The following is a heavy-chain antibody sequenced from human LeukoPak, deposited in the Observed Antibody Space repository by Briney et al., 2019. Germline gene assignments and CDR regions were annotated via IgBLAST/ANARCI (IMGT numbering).Heavy chain of an antibody. V-gene: IGHV3-11*04. Sequence: KPGGSLRLSCEGSGFTFNVYQMMWIRQAPGKGLEWISFISDSGNSIYYAKSVKGRFTVSRDDARNSVYLQMNSLRVEDTAVYYCARDMFFGVVTNRLDPWGQGTLVTVSS. D-gene: IGHD3-3*01. CDR3: ARDMFFGVVTNRLDP. CDR1: GFTFNVYQ. CDR2: ISDSGNSI. J-gene: IGHJ5*02.